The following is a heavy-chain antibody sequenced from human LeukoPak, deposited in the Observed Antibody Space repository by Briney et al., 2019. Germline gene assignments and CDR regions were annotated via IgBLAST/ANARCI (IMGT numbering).Heavy chain of an antibody. J-gene: IGHJ4*02. CDR3: ATVDTYYYESGVY. D-gene: IGHD3-22*01. Sequence: PGGSLRLSCAASGFTFNNYWMSWVRQAPGKGLEWVANIKQDGSEKYYVDSVKGRFTISRDNAENSLYLQMNSLRAEDTAVYYCATVDTYYYESGVYWGQGTLVTVSS. CDR2: IKQDGSEK. CDR1: GFTFNNYW. V-gene: IGHV3-7*01.